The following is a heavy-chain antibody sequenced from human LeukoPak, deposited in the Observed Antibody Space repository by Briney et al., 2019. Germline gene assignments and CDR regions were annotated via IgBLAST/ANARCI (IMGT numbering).Heavy chain of an antibody. CDR2: INLKTGGT. D-gene: IGHD4-11*01. J-gene: IGHJ4*02. Sequence: GASVKVSCKASGFPFTDFYIHWVRQAPGQGLEWMGEINLKTGGTKYVQNLQGRVTMTRDTSITTAYMKLSRLTSDDTAMYYCARDSASESYDYTFDYWGQGALVTVSS. CDR1: GFPFTDFY. CDR3: ARDSASESYDYTFDY. V-gene: IGHV1-2*02.